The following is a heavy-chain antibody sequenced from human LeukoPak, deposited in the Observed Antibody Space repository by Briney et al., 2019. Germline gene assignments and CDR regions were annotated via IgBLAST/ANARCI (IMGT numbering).Heavy chain of an antibody. J-gene: IGHJ4*02. CDR3: ARGRRLQVDY. CDR1: GGTFSSYA. Sequence: ASVKVSCKASGGTFSSYAISWVRQAPGQGLEWMGWINPNSGGTNYAQKFQGRVTMTRDTSISTAYMELSRLRSDDTAVYYCARGRRLQVDYWGQGTLVTVSS. V-gene: IGHV1-2*02. CDR2: INPNSGGT. D-gene: IGHD2-15*01.